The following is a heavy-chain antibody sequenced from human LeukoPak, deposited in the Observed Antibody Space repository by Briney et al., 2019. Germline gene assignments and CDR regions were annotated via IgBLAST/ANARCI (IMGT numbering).Heavy chain of an antibody. CDR1: GYTFTSYD. J-gene: IGHJ5*02. CDR2: MNPNSGNT. D-gene: IGHD2-8*01. CDR3: ARSRLKKNWFDP. V-gene: IGHV1-8*01. Sequence: ASVKVSCKASGYTFTSYDINWVRQATGQGLEWMGWMNPNSGNTGYAQKFQGRVTMTRNTSISTAYMELSSLRSEDTAVYYCARSRLKKNWFDPWGQGILVTVSS.